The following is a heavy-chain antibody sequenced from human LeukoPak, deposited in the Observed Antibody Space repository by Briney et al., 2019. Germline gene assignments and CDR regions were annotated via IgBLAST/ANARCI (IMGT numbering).Heavy chain of an antibody. D-gene: IGHD2-2*02. J-gene: IGHJ4*02. V-gene: IGHV4-38-2*01. CDR2: IYHSGST. CDR3: ARLPYCSSTSCYMAFDY. CDR1: GYSISSGYY. Sequence: TSEALSLTCAVSGYSISSGYYWGWIRQRPGKGLEWIGSIYHSGSTYYNPSLKSRVTISVDTSKNQFSLKLSSVTAADTAVYYCARLPYCSSTSCYMAFDYWGQGTLVTVSS.